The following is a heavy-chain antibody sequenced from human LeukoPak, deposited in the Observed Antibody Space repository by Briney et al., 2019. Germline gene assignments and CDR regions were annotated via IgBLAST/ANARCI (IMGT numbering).Heavy chain of an antibody. V-gene: IGHV4-59*01. J-gene: IGHJ5*02. CDR1: GGSMSSYY. CDR3: ARDGGRSSRPEYNWFDP. Sequence: PSETLSLTCTVFGGSMSSYYWSWIRQPPGKGLEWIGNIYYSGITTYNPSLKSRVTISVDTSKKQFSLKLNSVTAADTAVYYCARDGGRSSRPEYNWFDPWGQGTLVTVSS. CDR2: IYYSGIT. D-gene: IGHD6-13*01.